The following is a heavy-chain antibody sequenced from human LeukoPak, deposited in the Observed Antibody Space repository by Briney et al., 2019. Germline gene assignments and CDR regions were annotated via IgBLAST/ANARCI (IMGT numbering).Heavy chain of an antibody. Sequence: ASVKVSCKASGYTFTGYYMHWVRQAPGQGLEWMGRIIPILGIANYAQKFQGRVTITADKSTSTAYMELSSLRSEDTAVYYCARDPRCSGGSCYFLPPVDDYWGQGTLVTVSS. CDR1: GYTFTGYY. V-gene: IGHV1-69*04. J-gene: IGHJ4*02. CDR2: IIPILGIA. CDR3: ARDPRCSGGSCYFLPPVDDY. D-gene: IGHD2-15*01.